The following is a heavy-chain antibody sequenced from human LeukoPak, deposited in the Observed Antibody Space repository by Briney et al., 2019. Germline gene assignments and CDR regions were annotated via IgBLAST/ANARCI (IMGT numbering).Heavy chain of an antibody. D-gene: IGHD3/OR15-3a*01. V-gene: IGHV3-74*01. CDR3: ATTGTDYYFDY. Sequence: GGSLRLSCAASGFTFSSYWMHWVRQAPGKGLVLVSHIKSDGSSTNYADSVKGRFTISRDNAKNTLYLQMDSLRAEDTAVYYCATTGTDYYFDYWGQGTLVTVSS. J-gene: IGHJ4*02. CDR1: GFTFSSYW. CDR2: IKSDGSST.